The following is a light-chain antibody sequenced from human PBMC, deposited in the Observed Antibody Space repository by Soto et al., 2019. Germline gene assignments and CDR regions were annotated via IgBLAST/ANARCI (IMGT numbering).Light chain of an antibody. CDR1: SGDFHDFNT. V-gene: IGLV2-14*03. CDR2: HVS. Sequence: QSVLTQPASVSGSPGQSITISCVGTSGDFHDFNTVCWYQHHPGTVPKVIIYHVSRRPSGVSYRFSGSKSGNTASLTVCGLQSEDEADYYCAAWDDRLNGGLFGTGTKVTVL. J-gene: IGLJ1*01. CDR3: AAWDDRLNGGL.